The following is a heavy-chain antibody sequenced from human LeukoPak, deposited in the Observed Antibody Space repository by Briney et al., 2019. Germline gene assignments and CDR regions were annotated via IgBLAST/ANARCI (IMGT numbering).Heavy chain of an antibody. D-gene: IGHD5-12*01. CDR2: MNPNSGNT. Sequence: ASDKVSCKASGYTFTSYDINGVRQATGQELEGMGWMNPNSGNTGYAQKCQGRVTMTRNTSISTAYMELSSLGSEDTSVYYCASLNVDLYYFDYWGQGTLVTVSS. CDR1: GYTFTSYD. CDR3: ASLNVDLYYFDY. V-gene: IGHV1-8*01. J-gene: IGHJ4*02.